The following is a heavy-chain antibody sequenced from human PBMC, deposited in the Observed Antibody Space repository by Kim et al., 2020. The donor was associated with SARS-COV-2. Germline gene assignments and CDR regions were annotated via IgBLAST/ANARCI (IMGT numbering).Heavy chain of an antibody. V-gene: IGHV1-46*01. CDR3: ARDLYYYDSSGPRFQGDAFDI. D-gene: IGHD3-22*01. CDR2: INPSGGST. J-gene: IGHJ3*02. CDR1: GYTFTSYY. Sequence: ASVKVSCKASGYTFTSYYMHWVRQAPGQGLEWMGIINPSGGSTSYAQKFQGRVTMTRDTSTSTVYMELSSLRSEDTAVYYCARDLYYYDSSGPRFQGDAFDIWGQGTMVTVSS.